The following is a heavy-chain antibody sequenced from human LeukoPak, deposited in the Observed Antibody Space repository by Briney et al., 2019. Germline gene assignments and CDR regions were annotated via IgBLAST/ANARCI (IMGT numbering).Heavy chain of an antibody. CDR3: ARGRVSSSTWYSTYYYYLYMDV. Sequence: TASETLSLTCSVSDDSITMYYWTWIRQPPGKGLEWIGYVDHTGSTKFNPSLNGRVSISRDTSKNLFSLRLRSVTAADTAVYFCARGRVSSSTWYSTYYYYLYMDVWGKGTTVTVSS. V-gene: IGHV4-59*01. CDR1: DDSITMYY. CDR2: VDHTGST. J-gene: IGHJ6*03. D-gene: IGHD4-11*01.